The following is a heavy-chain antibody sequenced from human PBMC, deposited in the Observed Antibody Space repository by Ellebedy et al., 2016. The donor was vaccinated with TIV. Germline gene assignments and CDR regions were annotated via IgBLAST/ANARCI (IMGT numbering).Heavy chain of an antibody. D-gene: IGHD3-22*01. J-gene: IGHJ4*02. CDR1: GFTFNTYT. Sequence: GGSLRLXXAASGFTFNTYTMSWVRQAPGKGLEWVSAISGSGDSTYYADSVKGRFTISRDNSKNTLYLQMNSLRAEDTAVYYCAKDWRYYYDSSGYLDYWGQGTLVTISS. V-gene: IGHV3-23*01. CDR2: ISGSGDST. CDR3: AKDWRYYYDSSGYLDY.